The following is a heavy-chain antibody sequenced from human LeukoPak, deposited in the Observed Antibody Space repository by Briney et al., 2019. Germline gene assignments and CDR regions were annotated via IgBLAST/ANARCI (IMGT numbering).Heavy chain of an antibody. CDR1: GGSFSSHY. Sequence: PSETLSLTCAVYGGSFSSHYWSWIRQPPGKGLEWIGYIYYSESTNYNPSLKSRVTISVDTSKNQFSLKLSSVTAADTAVYYCARRSHSPSGSPYWGQGTQVTVSS. J-gene: IGHJ4*02. CDR3: ARRSHSPSGSPY. D-gene: IGHD3-10*01. V-gene: IGHV4-59*11. CDR2: IYYSEST.